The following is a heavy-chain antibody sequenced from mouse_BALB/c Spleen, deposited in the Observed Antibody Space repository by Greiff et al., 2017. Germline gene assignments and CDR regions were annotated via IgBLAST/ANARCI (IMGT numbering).Heavy chain of an antibody. D-gene: IGHD2-14*01. CDR1: GYTFTSYY. V-gene: IGHV1S81*02. CDR3: TIYYRYDGGDY. J-gene: IGHJ2*01. CDR2: INPSNGGT. Sequence: VQLQQSGAELVKPGASVKLSCKASGYTFTSYYMYWVKQRPGQGLEWIGEINPSNGGTNFNEKFKSKATLTVDKYSSTAYMQLSSLTSEDSAVYYCTIYYRYDGGDYWGQGTTLTVSS.